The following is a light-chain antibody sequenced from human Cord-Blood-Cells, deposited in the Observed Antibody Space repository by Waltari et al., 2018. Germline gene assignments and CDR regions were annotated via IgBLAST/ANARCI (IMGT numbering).Light chain of an antibody. Sequence: QSALTQPASVCGSPGQSITISCTGTSSDVGGYNYVSWYHQHPGKAPKLMIYAGSNRPSGVSNRFSGSKSGNTASLTISGLQAEDEADYYCSSYTSSSTLWVFGGGTKLTVL. CDR2: AGS. V-gene: IGLV2-14*01. CDR3: SSYTSSSTLWV. J-gene: IGLJ3*02. CDR1: SSDVGGYNY.